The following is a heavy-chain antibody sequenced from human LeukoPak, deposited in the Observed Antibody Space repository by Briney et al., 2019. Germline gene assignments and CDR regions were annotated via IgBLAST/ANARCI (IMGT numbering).Heavy chain of an antibody. CDR2: MHTNSGDT. CDR3: ARVTEDAFDL. J-gene: IGHJ3*01. V-gene: IGHV1-8*01. Sequence: ASVKVSCKASGYSFTSYDINWVRQATGQGLEYMGWMHTNSGDTGYAQKFQGRVPMPRNTSISTAYMELRSLRSEDTAVYYCARVTEDAFDLWGKGPMVTVSS. CDR1: GYSFTSYD.